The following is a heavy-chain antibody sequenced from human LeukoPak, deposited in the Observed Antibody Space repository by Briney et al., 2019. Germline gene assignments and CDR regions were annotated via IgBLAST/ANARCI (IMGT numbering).Heavy chain of an antibody. CDR2: IYTSGST. J-gene: IGHJ5*02. V-gene: IGHV4-61*02. CDR1: GGSISSGSYY. CDR3: ARGKRDLDILNL. Sequence: SQTLSLTCTVSGGSISSGSYYWSWIRQPAGKGLEWIGRIYTSGSTNYNPSLKSRVTISVDTSKNQFSLKLSSVTAADMAVYYCARGKRDLDILNLWGQGTLVTVSS. D-gene: IGHD3-9*01.